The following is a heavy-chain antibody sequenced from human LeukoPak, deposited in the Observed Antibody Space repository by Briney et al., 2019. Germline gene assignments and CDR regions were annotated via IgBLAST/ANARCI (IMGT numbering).Heavy chain of an antibody. J-gene: IGHJ3*02. CDR1: GFTFSSYG. CDR2: IRYDGSNK. V-gene: IGHV3-30*02. D-gene: IGHD1-26*01. CDR3: AIRVGATRGNFDAFDI. Sequence: GGSLRLSCAASGFTFSSYGMHWVRQAPGKGLEWVAFIRYDGSNKYYADSVEGRFTISRDNAQNSVSLQMNSLRVEDTAVYYCAIRVGATRGNFDAFDIWGQGTMVTVSS.